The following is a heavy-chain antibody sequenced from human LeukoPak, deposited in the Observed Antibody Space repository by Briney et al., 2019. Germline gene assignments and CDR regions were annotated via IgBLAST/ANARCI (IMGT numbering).Heavy chain of an antibody. Sequence: GGSLRLSCAASGFTFSSYSMNWVRQAPGKGLEWVSVIYSGGSTYYADSVKGRFTISRDNSKNMLYLQMNSLRAEDTAVYYCARDSYDYVWGSYDYWGQGTLVTVSS. V-gene: IGHV3-66*01. J-gene: IGHJ4*02. CDR3: ARDSYDYVWGSYDY. CDR1: GFTFSSYS. D-gene: IGHD3-16*01. CDR2: IYSGGST.